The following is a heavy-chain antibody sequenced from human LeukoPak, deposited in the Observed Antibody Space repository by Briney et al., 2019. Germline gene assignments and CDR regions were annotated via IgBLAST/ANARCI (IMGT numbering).Heavy chain of an antibody. CDR3: ARGRIVYDILTGSPRHYYFDY. V-gene: IGHV1-2*02. Sequence: ASVKVSCKASGYTFTGYYMHWVRQAPGQGLEWMGWINPNSGGTNYAQKFQGRVTMTTDTSTSTAYMELRSLRSDDTAVYYCARGRIVYDILTGSPRHYYFDYWGQGTLVTVSS. CDR1: GYTFTGYY. CDR2: INPNSGGT. D-gene: IGHD3-9*01. J-gene: IGHJ4*02.